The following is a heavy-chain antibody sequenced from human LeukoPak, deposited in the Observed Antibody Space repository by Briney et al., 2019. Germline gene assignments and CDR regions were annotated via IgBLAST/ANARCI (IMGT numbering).Heavy chain of an antibody. V-gene: IGHV3-23*01. D-gene: IGHD3-3*01. CDR1: GFTFSNFA. Sequence: PGGSLRLSCAASGFTFSNFAMSWVRQAPGKGLEWVSAISGSGDSTYYADSVKGRFTISRDNSKNTLYLQMNSLRAEDTAVYYCARESQPYYDFWSGYANWFDPWGQGTLVTVSS. J-gene: IGHJ5*02. CDR3: ARESQPYYDFWSGYANWFDP. CDR2: ISGSGDST.